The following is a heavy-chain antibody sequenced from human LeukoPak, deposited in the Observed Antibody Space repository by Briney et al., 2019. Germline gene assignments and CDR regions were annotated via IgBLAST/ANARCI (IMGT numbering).Heavy chain of an antibody. D-gene: IGHD2-2*01. V-gene: IGHV4-31*03. CDR1: GGSISSGGYY. CDR3: AREIQYCSSTSCYHGVDY. CDR2: IYYSGST. J-gene: IGHJ4*02. Sequence: PSETLSLTCTVSGGSISSGGYYWSWLRQHPGTGLEWIGYIYYSGSTYYNPSLKSRVTISVDTSKNQFSLKLSSATAADTAVYYCAREIQYCSSTSCYHGVDYWGQGTLVTVSS.